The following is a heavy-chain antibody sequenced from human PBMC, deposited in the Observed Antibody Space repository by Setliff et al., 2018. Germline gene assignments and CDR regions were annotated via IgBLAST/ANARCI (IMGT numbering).Heavy chain of an antibody. V-gene: IGHV4-34*01. CDR1: SGSIINYY. Sequence: PSETLSLTCTVSSGSIINYYWSWIRQPPGKGLEWLGEVSHSGSTNYKPSLKGRVAMSVDTSKRQFSLKLNSVTAADTAVYYCARKMGTTAVNFDSWGQGTLVTVSS. CDR3: ARKMGTTAVNFDS. J-gene: IGHJ4*02. CDR2: VSHSGST. D-gene: IGHD4-17*01.